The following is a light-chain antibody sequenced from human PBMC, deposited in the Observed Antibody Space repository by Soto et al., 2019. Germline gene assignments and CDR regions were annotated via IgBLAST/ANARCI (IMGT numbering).Light chain of an antibody. CDR2: AAS. V-gene: IGKV1-39*01. CDR3: QQSYNTPRT. J-gene: IGKJ4*01. Sequence: DIQMTQSPSSLSASVGDRVTITCRASQSISNYLNWYQQKPGKAPKLLIYAASRLQSGVPSRFSGSGSGTDFSLTISSLQPEDFATYYCQQSYNTPRTFGGGTKVEIK. CDR1: QSISNY.